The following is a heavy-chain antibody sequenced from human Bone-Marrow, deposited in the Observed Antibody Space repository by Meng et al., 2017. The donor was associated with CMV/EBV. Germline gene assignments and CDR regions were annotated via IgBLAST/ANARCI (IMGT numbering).Heavy chain of an antibody. V-gene: IGHV3-72*01. CDR2: SAHKGNTYAT. CDR1: GFTLSDHY. CDR3: ASPYYASGASTNYYAMDV. Sequence: GESLKISCAASGFTLSDHYVDWVRQVEGKGLEWVGRSAHKGNTYATLYAASVKGRFTISRDDSRNSLFLQMTSLKSEDTAVYYCASPYYASGASTNYYAMDVWGQGTTVTVSS. D-gene: IGHD3-10*01. J-gene: IGHJ6*02.